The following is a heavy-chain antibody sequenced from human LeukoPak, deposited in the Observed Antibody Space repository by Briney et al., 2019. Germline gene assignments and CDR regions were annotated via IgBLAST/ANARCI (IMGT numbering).Heavy chain of an antibody. Sequence: SETLSLTCTVSGGSISSGDYYWSWIRQPPGKGREWSGYIYYSGSTYYNPSLKSRVTISVDTSKNQFSLKLSSVTAADTAVYYCARADYDFWGGYYTPNWFDPWGQGTLVTVSS. CDR1: GGSISSGDYY. V-gene: IGHV4-30-4*08. J-gene: IGHJ5*02. D-gene: IGHD3-3*01. CDR2: IYYSGST. CDR3: ARADYDFWGGYYTPNWFDP.